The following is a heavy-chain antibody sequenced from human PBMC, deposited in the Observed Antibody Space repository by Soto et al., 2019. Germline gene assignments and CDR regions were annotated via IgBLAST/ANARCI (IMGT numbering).Heavy chain of an antibody. J-gene: IGHJ4*02. CDR3: ASPTYYYDSSRPLGD. CDR1: GFTFSTYS. V-gene: IGHV3-48*01. D-gene: IGHD3-22*01. CDR2: ISSSSSTI. Sequence: GSLRLSCAASGFTFSTYSMNWVRQAPGKGLEWVSYISSSSSTIFYTDSVKGRFTVSRDNAKNSLYLQMNSLRVEDTAVYYCASPTYYYDSSRPLGDWGQGTWGTVAS.